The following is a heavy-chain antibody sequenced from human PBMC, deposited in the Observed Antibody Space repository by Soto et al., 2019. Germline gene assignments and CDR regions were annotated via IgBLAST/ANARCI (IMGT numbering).Heavy chain of an antibody. J-gene: IGHJ6*02. D-gene: IGHD3-3*01. Sequence: GGSLRLSCAASGFTLSSYAMSWVRQAPGKGLEWVSAISGSGGSTYYADSVKGRFTISRDNSKNTLYLQMNSLRAEDTAVYYCAKDSYYDFWSGYLNYYYYGMDVWGQGTTVTVSS. CDR1: GFTLSSYA. CDR3: AKDSYYDFWSGYLNYYYYGMDV. CDR2: ISGSGGST. V-gene: IGHV3-23*01.